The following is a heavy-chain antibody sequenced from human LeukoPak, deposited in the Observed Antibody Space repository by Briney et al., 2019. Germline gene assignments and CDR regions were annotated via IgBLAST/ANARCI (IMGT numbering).Heavy chain of an antibody. CDR3: AREDTAMVIFDY. V-gene: IGHV3-33*01. J-gene: IGHJ4*02. D-gene: IGHD5-18*01. CDR2: IWYDGSNK. CDR1: GFTFSSYG. Sequence: GRSLRLSFAASGFTFSSYGMHWVRQAPGKGLEWVAVIWYDGSNKYYADSVKGRFTISRDNSKNTLYLQMNSLRAEDTAVYYCAREDTAMVIFDYWGQGTLVTVSS.